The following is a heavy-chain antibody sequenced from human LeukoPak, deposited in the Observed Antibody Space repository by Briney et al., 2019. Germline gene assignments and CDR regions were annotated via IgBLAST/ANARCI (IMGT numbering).Heavy chain of an antibody. D-gene: IGHD1-1*01. CDR3: VRVVTVAWSERRPGNHYMDV. CDR2: IDSSSSTI. J-gene: IGHJ6*03. Sequence: GGSLRLSCAVSGFPFITYNMNWVRQAPGKGLEWVSYIDSSSSTIYYADSVKGRFTVSRDNAKNSLHLQMNSLRADDTAVCYCVRVVTVAWSERRPGNHYMDVWGKGTTVTVSS. CDR1: GFPFITYN. V-gene: IGHV3-48*01.